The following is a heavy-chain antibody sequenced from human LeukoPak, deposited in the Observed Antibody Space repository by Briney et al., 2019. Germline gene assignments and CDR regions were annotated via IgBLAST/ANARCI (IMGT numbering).Heavy chain of an antibody. CDR3: ASLAGIAAAGEDY. V-gene: IGHV4-59*01. CDR1: GGSISSYY. D-gene: IGHD6-13*01. Sequence: SETLSLTCTVSGGSISSYYWSWIRQSPGKGLEWIGYIYYSGSTNYNPSLKSRVTISVDTSKNQFSLKLSSVTAADTAVYYCASLAGIAAAGEDYWGQGTLVTVSS. J-gene: IGHJ4*02. CDR2: IYYSGST.